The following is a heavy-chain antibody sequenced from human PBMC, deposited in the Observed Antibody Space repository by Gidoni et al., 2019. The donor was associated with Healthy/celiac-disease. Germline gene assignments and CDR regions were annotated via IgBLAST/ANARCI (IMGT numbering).Heavy chain of an antibody. D-gene: IGHD6-19*01. V-gene: IGHV3-30-3*01. CDR3: ARDEGSGWYFDL. J-gene: IGHJ2*01. CDR2: ISNDGSNK. CDR1: GFTFSSYA. Sequence: QVPLVESGGGVVQPGRSLRLSCAASGFTFSSYAMHWVRPAPGKGLEWVAVISNDGSNKYYADSVKGRFTISRDNSKNTLYLQMNSLRAEDTAVYYCARDEGSGWYFDLWGRGTLVTVSS.